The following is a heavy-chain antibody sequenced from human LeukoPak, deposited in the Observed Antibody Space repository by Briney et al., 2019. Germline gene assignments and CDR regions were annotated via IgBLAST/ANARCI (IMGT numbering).Heavy chain of an antibody. V-gene: IGHV3-23*01. D-gene: IGHD6-13*01. Sequence: GGSLSLSCAASGFTFSNYPMSWVRQAPGKGLEWVSTIRGSGGVTNYADSVKGRFTISRDNSKNTLSLQMNSLRAEDTAVYYCAKGDSSSWYSPFDYWGQGTLVTVSS. CDR2: IRGSGGVT. CDR1: GFTFSNYP. J-gene: IGHJ4*02. CDR3: AKGDSSSWYSPFDY.